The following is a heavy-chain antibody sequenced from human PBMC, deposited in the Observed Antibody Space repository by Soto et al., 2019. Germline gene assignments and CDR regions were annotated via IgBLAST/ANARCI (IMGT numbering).Heavy chain of an antibody. CDR1: GFTFSSYW. CDR2: INSDGSST. D-gene: IGHD4-17*01. J-gene: IGHJ6*02. Sequence: GGSLRLSCAASGFTFSSYWMHWVRQAPGKGLVWVSRINSDGSSTSYADSVKGRFTISRDNAKNTLYLQMNSLRAEDTAVYYCARGNYGDYVEGREEVYYYYGMDVWGQGTTVTVSS. CDR3: ARGNYGDYVEGREEVYYYYGMDV. V-gene: IGHV3-74*01.